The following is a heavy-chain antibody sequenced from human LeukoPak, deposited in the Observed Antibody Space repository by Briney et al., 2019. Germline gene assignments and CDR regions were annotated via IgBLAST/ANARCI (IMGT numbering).Heavy chain of an antibody. CDR2: ISYDGSNK. Sequence: GGSLRLSCAASGYTFSTYTMQWVRQAPGKGLEWVAVISYDGSNKYYADSVKGRYTISRDNSKNTLYLQMNSLRAEDTAVYYCARGFHNTYYNAWRSLLDYWGQGTLVTVSS. CDR1: GYTFSTYT. J-gene: IGHJ4*02. V-gene: IGHV3-30-3*01. D-gene: IGHD3-10*01. CDR3: ARGFHNTYYNAWRSLLDY.